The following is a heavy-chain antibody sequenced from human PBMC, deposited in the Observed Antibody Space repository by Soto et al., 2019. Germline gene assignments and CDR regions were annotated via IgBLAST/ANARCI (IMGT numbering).Heavy chain of an antibody. CDR1: GFALSSYA. CDR2: ISAGGDMT. J-gene: IGHJ6*02. D-gene: IGHD3-10*01. CDR3: ARGDRGGSGSPASYYYSGWDV. V-gene: IGHV3-23*01. Sequence: DVQLLESGGQLVQPGGSLRLSCSASGFALSSYAMSWVRQAPGKGLQWVSSISAGGDMTYNSDSVKGRFTISRDNSNNALFLQMHNLRIEDTALYYCARGDRGGSGSPASYYYSGWDVWCQGATITVS.